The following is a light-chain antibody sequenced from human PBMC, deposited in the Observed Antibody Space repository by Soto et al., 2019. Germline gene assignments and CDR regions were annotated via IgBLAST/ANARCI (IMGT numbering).Light chain of an antibody. CDR1: QSITTN. Sequence: DIQMTQSPSSLSASVGDRVTITCRSSQSITTNLNWYQQKPGKAPKVLIYAASTLQSGVPSRFSGSGSGTDFTLTISSLQPEDFATYYCQQTYSTPPITFGQGTRLEIK. CDR2: AAS. V-gene: IGKV1-39*01. J-gene: IGKJ5*01. CDR3: QQTYSTPPIT.